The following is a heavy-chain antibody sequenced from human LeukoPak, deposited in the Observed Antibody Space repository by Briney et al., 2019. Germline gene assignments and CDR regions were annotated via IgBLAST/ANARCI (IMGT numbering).Heavy chain of an antibody. V-gene: IGHV3-23*01. Sequence: GGSLRLTCAASGFTFSSYAMSWVRQAPGKGLQWVSAISGSGGSTYYADSVKGRFTISRDNSKNTLYLQMNSLRAEDTAVYYCAKSPLSSSWYFAFDIWGQGTMVTVSS. J-gene: IGHJ3*02. CDR3: AKSPLSSSWYFAFDI. CDR1: GFTFSSYA. CDR2: ISGSGGST. D-gene: IGHD6-13*01.